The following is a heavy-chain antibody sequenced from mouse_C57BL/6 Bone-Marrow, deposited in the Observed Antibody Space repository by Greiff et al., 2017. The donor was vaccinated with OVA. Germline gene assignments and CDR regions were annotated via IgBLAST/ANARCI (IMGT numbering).Heavy chain of an antibody. CDR1: GYTFTSYW. CDR2: IYPGSGST. V-gene: IGHV1-55*01. J-gene: IGHJ4*01. D-gene: IGHD2-2*01. Sequence: QVQLKQPGAELVKPGASVKMSCKASGYTFTSYWITWVKQRPGQGLEWIGDIYPGSGSTNYNEKFKSKATLTVDTSSSTAYMQLSSLTSEDSAVYYCARSPSMVTTAMDYWGQGTSVTVSS. CDR3: ARSPSMVTTAMDY.